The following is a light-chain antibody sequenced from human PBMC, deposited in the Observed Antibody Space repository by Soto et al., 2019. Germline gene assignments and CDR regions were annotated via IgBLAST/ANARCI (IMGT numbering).Light chain of an antibody. CDR3: QQYNSYWK. J-gene: IGKJ1*01. V-gene: IGKV1-5*01. CDR1: QSISSW. Sequence: DILMTHHPYTLLVSVFYIVTITFRASQSISSWLAWYQQKPGKAPKLLIYDASSLESGVPSRFSGSGSGTEFTLTISSLQPDDFATYYCQQYNSYWKFGQGTKVEIK. CDR2: DAS.